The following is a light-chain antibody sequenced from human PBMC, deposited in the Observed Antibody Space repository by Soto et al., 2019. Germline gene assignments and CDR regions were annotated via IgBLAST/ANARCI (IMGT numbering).Light chain of an antibody. CDR1: QSVSSTY. Sequence: EIVLTQSPGTLSXXPGERATLSCRASQSVSSTYLAWYQQKPGQAPRLLIYGASNRATGIPDRFSXXXXXXXXTXTISRLEPEDFAVYYCQQYGGSRWTFGQGTRVDI. CDR3: QQYGGSRWT. V-gene: IGKV3-20*01. CDR2: GAS. J-gene: IGKJ1*01.